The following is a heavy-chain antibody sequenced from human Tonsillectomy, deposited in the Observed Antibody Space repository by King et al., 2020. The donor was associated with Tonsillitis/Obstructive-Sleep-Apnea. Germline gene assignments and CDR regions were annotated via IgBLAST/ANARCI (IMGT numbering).Heavy chain of an antibody. CDR1: GYTFISFG. D-gene: IGHD6-19*01. Sequence: VQLVESGAEVKKPGASVKVSCKASGYTFISFGISWVRQAPGQGLEWMGWISGFNGNTNYAQKFQDRVTMTTDTSTSTAYMELRSLRSDDTAVYYCARDSGGQWHPFDHWGQGTLVTVSS. V-gene: IGHV1-18*01. CDR3: ARDSGGQWHPFDH. CDR2: ISGFNGNT. J-gene: IGHJ5*02.